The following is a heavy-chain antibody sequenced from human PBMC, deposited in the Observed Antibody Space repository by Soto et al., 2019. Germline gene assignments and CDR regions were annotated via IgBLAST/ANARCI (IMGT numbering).Heavy chain of an antibody. Sequence: HPGGSLRLSCAASGFTFSSYAMSWVRQAPGKGLEWVSAISGSGGSTYYADSVKGRFTISRDNSKNTLYLQMNSLRAEDTAVYYCAKQGRGDYLNWFDPWGQGTLVTVSS. CDR2: ISGSGGST. CDR3: AKQGRGDYLNWFDP. J-gene: IGHJ5*02. D-gene: IGHD4-17*01. CDR1: GFTFSSYA. V-gene: IGHV3-23*01.